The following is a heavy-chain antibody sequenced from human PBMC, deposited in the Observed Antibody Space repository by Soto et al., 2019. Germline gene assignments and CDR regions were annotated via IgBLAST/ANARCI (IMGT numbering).Heavy chain of an antibody. CDR2: ISAYNGNT. CDR1: GYTFTSYG. D-gene: IGHD3-3*01. CDR3: AREKKSITIFGVVTASGYMEV. V-gene: IGHV1-18*01. Sequence: ASVKVSCKASGYTFTSYGISWVRQAPGQGLEWMGWISAYNGNTNYAQKLQGRVTMTTDTSTSTAYMELRSLRSDDTAVYYCAREKKSITIFGVVTASGYMEVWGKGTTVTVSS. J-gene: IGHJ6*03.